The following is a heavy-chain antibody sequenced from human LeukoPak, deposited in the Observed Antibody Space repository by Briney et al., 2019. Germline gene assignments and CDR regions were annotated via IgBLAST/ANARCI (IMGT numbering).Heavy chain of an antibody. J-gene: IGHJ4*02. CDR1: GFTFSSYW. CDR2: INSDGSST. D-gene: IGHD5-24*01. Sequence: PGGSLRLSCAASGFTFSSYWVHWVRQAPGKGLVWVSRINSDGSSTFYADSVKGRFTISRDNAKNTLYLQMDSLRVEDTAVYYCLRGADGYGVFDYWGQGTLVTVSS. V-gene: IGHV3-74*01. CDR3: LRGADGYGVFDY.